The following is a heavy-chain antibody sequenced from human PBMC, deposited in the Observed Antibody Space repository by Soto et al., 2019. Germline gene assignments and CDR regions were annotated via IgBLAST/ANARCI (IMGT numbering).Heavy chain of an antibody. V-gene: IGHV3-15*07. CDR2: IKSKTDGGTT. CDR1: GFTFSNAW. CDR3: TTDRSQLWHPRDWFDP. D-gene: IGHD5-18*01. Sequence: PGGSLRLSCAASGFTFSNAWMNWVRQAPGKGLEWVGRIKSKTDGGTTDYAAPVKGRFTISRDDSKNTLYLQMNSLKTEDTAVYYCTTDRSQLWHPRDWFDPWGQGTLVTVSS. J-gene: IGHJ5*02.